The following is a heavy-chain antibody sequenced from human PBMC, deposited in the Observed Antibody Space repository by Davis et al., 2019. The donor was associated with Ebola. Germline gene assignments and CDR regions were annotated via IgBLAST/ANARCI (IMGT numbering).Heavy chain of an antibody. CDR2: IYSSGST. J-gene: IGHJ5*02. V-gene: IGHV4-59*01. D-gene: IGHD1-26*01. CDR1: GGSISSYY. Sequence: PSETLSLTCTVSGGSISSYYWSWIRQSPGKGLEWIGYIYSSGSTKYNPSLKSRVTISVDTSTNQFSLKLSSVTPADTAVYYCAKWVVVMVSNSGRHDWFDPWGQGTLVTVSS. CDR3: AKWVVVMVSNSGRHDWFDP.